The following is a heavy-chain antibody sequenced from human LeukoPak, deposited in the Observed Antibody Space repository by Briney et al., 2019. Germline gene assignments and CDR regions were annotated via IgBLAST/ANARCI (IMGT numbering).Heavy chain of an antibody. CDR3: ARVFSGGAGFDI. CDR1: GYSFTNYM. D-gene: IGHD1-26*01. V-gene: IGHV5-51*01. CDR2: IYPGDSEP. Sequence: GESLKISCKGSGYSFTNYMIGWVRQMPGKCLEWMGIIYPGDSEPRYSPSFQGQVTISADKSISTAYLQWSSLRASDTAIYYCARVFSGGAGFDIWGQGTMVTVSS. J-gene: IGHJ3*02.